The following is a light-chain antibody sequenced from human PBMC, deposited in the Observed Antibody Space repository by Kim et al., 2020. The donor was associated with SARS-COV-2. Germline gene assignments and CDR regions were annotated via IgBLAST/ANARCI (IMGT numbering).Light chain of an antibody. J-gene: IGLJ3*02. CDR1: TSNIGSNT. Sequence: GQRVTISCSGSTSNIGSNTVKWYQQLPGTAPKLLIYSNNRRPSGVSDRFSGSKSDTSASLAISGLQSEDEADYYCEAWDDILNGGVFGGGTQLTVL. V-gene: IGLV1-44*01. CDR2: SNN. CDR3: EAWDDILNGGV.